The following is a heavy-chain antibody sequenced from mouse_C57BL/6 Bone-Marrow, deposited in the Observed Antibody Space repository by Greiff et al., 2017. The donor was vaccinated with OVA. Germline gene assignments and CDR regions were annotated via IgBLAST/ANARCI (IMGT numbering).Heavy chain of an antibody. CDR2: FYPGSGSI. D-gene: IGHD2-1*01. Sequence: QVQLQQSGAELVKPGASVKLSCKASGYTFTEYTIHWVKQRSGQGLEWIGWFYPGSGSIKYNEKFKDKATLPADKSSSTVYMELSRLTSEDSAVYFGARHGYGNPKDYYAMDYWGQGTSVTVSS. CDR1: GYTFTEYT. CDR3: ARHGYGNPKDYYAMDY. J-gene: IGHJ4*01. V-gene: IGHV1-62-2*01.